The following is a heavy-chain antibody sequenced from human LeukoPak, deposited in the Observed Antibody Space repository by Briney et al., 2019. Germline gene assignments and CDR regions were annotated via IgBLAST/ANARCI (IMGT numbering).Heavy chain of an antibody. CDR3: ARGFRGNSRGSFDI. V-gene: IGHV4-34*01. CDR2: INDRGTT. CDR1: GGSFSDYY. Sequence: SEILSLTCAVYGGSFSDYYWNWIRQPPGKGPEWIGEINDRGTTNHNPSLKSRVTILVDTSKNQFSLRLSSVTAADTAVYYCARGFRGNSRGSFDIWGQGTMVTVSS. J-gene: IGHJ3*02. D-gene: IGHD4-23*01.